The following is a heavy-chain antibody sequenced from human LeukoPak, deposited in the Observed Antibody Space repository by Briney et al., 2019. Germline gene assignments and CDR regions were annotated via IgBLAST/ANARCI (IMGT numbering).Heavy chain of an antibody. CDR1: GFTFSNSA. J-gene: IGHJ4*01. D-gene: IGHD6-19*01. V-gene: IGHV3-23*01. CDR2: LSGSGITT. CDR3: AKGIYSSGWSYFDY. Sequence: GGSLRLSCAASGFTFSNSAMSWVRQAPGKGLEWVSTLSGSGITTYYADSVKGRFTISRDNSKNTLYLQMNSLRAEDTAVYYCAKGIYSSGWSYFDYWGHGTLVIVSS.